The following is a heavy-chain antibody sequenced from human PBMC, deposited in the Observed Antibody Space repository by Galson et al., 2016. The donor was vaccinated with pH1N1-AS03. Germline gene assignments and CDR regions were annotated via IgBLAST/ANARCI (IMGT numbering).Heavy chain of an antibody. J-gene: IGHJ4*02. CDR1: GFTFSNDW. D-gene: IGHD1-1*01. CDR2: TKQDGSEK. Sequence: SLRLSCAASGFTFSNDWMSWVRQAPGKGLEWVANTKQDGSEKYYVDSVKGRFTISRDNAKNSLYLQMNSLRADDTAVYFCARYKGLGDWGQGTLVTVSS. V-gene: IGHV3-7*03. CDR3: ARYKGLGD.